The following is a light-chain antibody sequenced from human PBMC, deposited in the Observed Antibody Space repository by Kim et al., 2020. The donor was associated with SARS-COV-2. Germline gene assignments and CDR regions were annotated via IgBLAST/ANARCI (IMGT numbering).Light chain of an antibody. CDR2: EDS. J-gene: IGLJ2*01. Sequence: VAPGKTARITVREDKWRDKDDGWDKQKKGRSPELVIYEDSKRPTGIHERFSGANSGKTATLADGGTQAMDEAEYCWQAWDSSSVVFGGGTQMTV. V-gene: IGLV3-1*01. CDR1: KWRDKD. CDR3: QAWDSSSVV.